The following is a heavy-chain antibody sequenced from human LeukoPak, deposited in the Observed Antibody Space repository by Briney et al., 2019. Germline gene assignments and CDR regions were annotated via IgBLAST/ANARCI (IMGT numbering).Heavy chain of an antibody. Sequence: PGGSLRLSCAASGFTFSSYWMSWVRQAPGKGLEWVANIKQDGSEKYYVDSVKGRFTISRDSAKNSLYLQMNSLRAEDTAVYYCARAKTYYYGSGIGYWGQGTLVTVSS. CDR1: GFTFSSYW. D-gene: IGHD3-10*01. J-gene: IGHJ4*02. CDR3: ARAKTYYYGSGIGY. CDR2: IKQDGSEK. V-gene: IGHV3-7*01.